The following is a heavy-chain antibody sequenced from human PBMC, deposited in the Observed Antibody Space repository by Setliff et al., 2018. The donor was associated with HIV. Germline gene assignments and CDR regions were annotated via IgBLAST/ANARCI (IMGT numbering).Heavy chain of an antibody. D-gene: IGHD2-21*01. CDR2: IYHGGST. Sequence: PSETLSLTCAVSGGSISSSNWWSWVRQPPGKGLEWIGEIYHGGSTNYNPSLKSRVTISVDKSKNQFSLKLASVTAADTAVYYCARVGLAYSGDMDVWGKGTTVTVSS. J-gene: IGHJ6*03. CDR1: GGSISSSNW. CDR3: ARVGLAYSGDMDV. V-gene: IGHV4-4*02.